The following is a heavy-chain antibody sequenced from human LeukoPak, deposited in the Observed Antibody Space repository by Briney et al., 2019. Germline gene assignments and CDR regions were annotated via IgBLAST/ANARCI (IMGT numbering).Heavy chain of an antibody. J-gene: IGHJ6*04. V-gene: IGHV3-30*04. D-gene: IGHD2-2*01. Sequence: GGSLRLSCAASGFTFSSYAMHWVRQAPGKGLEWVAFISYEGSNKYYADSVKGRFTISRDNDKNSLYLQMNSLRAEDKTVYYCGRTQYQLPRRGYYYYGMDVWGKGTTVTVSS. CDR2: ISYEGSNK. CDR3: GRTQYQLPRRGYYYYGMDV. CDR1: GFTFSSYA.